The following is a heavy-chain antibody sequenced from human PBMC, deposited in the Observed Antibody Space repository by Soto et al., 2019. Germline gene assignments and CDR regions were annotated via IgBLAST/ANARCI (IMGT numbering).Heavy chain of an antibody. CDR1: GYTFTSYG. CDR2: ISAYNGNT. D-gene: IGHD3-9*01. CDR3: ARVSNYDILTGYLVAPHYGMDV. J-gene: IGHJ6*02. V-gene: IGHV1-18*01. Sequence: ASVKVSCKASGYTFTSYGISWVRQAPGQGLEWMGWISAYNGNTNYAQKLQGRVTMTTDTSTSTAYMELRSLRSDDTAVYYCARVSNYDILTGYLVAPHYGMDVWSQGTTVTVSS.